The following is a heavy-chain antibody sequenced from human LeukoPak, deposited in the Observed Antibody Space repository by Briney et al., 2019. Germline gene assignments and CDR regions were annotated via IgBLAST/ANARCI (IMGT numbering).Heavy chain of an antibody. CDR2: IYPADSDT. V-gene: IGHV5-51*01. CDR1: GYIFTNYW. CDR3: ARQSRDGSKTRGYYFDS. J-gene: IGHJ4*02. Sequence: GESLKISCQVSGYIFTNYWIGWVRQMPGKGLESMGIIYPADSDTTYSPSFEGQVIISADKSIDTVYLQWSSLKASDTATYYCARQSRDGSKTRGYYFDSWGQGTLVTVSS. D-gene: IGHD3-10*01.